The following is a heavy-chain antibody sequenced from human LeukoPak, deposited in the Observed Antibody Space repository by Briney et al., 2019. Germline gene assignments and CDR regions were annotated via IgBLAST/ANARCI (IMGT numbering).Heavy chain of an antibody. Sequence: GGSLRLSCAASGFTFSSYAMNWVRQAPGKGLEWVSGIGYTGDSTFYADSVKGRFTVSRDSSKNTLFLHMNSLRAQDTALYYCAKSPTVDAAFDIWGQGTMVTVSS. D-gene: IGHD4-23*01. CDR1: GFTFSSYA. V-gene: IGHV3-23*01. J-gene: IGHJ3*02. CDR3: AKSPTVDAAFDI. CDR2: IGYTGDST.